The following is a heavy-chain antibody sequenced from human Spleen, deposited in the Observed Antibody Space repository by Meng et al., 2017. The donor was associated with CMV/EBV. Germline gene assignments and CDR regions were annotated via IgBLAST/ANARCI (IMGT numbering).Heavy chain of an antibody. D-gene: IGHD3/OR15-3a*01. CDR2: INPNSGGT. V-gene: IGHV1-2*02. Sequence: ASVKGSCKTSGYSFIGYYMHWVRQAPGQGLEWMGWINPNSGGTNYAQKFQGRVTMTRDTSINTAYMELSGLRSDDTAVYFCARVLWFSFDIWVQGTVVTVSS. CDR1: GYSFIGYY. CDR3: ARVLWFSFDI. J-gene: IGHJ3*02.